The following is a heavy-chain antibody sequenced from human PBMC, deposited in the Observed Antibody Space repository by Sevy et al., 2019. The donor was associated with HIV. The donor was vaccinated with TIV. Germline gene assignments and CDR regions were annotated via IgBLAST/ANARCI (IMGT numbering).Heavy chain of an antibody. CDR1: GFNFSGSP. V-gene: IGHV3-73*01. D-gene: IGHD4-4*01. J-gene: IGHJ4*02. Sequence: GGSLRLSCAASGFNFSGSPMHWVRQASGKGLEWVGHIRSKGNNYATAYAVSVKGRFTISRDDSKNTAYLQMNSLKTEDTAMYYCSASYSNYAGVWFDYWGRGTLVTVSS. CDR3: SASYSNYAGVWFDY. CDR2: IRSKGNNYAT.